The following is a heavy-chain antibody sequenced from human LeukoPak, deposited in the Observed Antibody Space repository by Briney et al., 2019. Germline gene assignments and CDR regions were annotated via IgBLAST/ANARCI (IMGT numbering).Heavy chain of an antibody. CDR2: IHPSSGAT. J-gene: IGHJ5*02. CDR1: GYTFIAYH. Sequence: ASVKVSCKASGYTFIAYHMHWVRQAPGQGLEWMGRIHPSSGATNYAQRFQGRVTLTRDTSINTAYMELSSLRSEDTAVYYCARDLGGIVVVPAAMPYNWFDPWGQGTLVTVSS. D-gene: IGHD2-2*01. V-gene: IGHV1-2*06. CDR3: ARDLGGIVVVPAAMPYNWFDP.